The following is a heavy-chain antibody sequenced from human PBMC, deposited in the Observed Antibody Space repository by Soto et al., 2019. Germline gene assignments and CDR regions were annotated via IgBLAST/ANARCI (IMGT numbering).Heavy chain of an antibody. CDR1: GFTFSSYA. V-gene: IGHV3-23*01. J-gene: IGHJ5*02. D-gene: IGHD6-6*01. Sequence: GSLRLSCAASGFTFSSYAMSWVRQAPGKGLEWVSAISGSGGSTYYADSVKGRFTISRDNSKNTLYLQMNSLRAEDTAVYYCVKGRYSRSSVVFDWFDPWGQGTLVTVSS. CDR3: VKGRYSRSSVVFDWFDP. CDR2: ISGSGGST.